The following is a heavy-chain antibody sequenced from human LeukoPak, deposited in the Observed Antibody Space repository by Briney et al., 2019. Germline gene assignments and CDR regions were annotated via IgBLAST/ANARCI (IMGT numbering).Heavy chain of an antibody. D-gene: IGHD6-13*01. V-gene: IGHV4-38-2*01. J-gene: IGHJ5*02. Sequence: PETLSLTCAVSGYSISSGYYWGWIRQPPGKGLEWIGSIYHSGSTYYNPSLKSRVTISVDTSKNQFSLKLSSVTAADTAVYYCARQGREYSSSWYSPWFDPWGQGTLVTVSS. CDR3: ARQGREYSSSWYSPWFDP. CDR2: IYHSGST. CDR1: GYSISSGYY.